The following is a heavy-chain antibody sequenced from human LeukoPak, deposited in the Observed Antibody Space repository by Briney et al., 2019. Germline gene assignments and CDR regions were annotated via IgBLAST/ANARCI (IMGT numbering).Heavy chain of an antibody. J-gene: IGHJ4*02. V-gene: IGHV4-39*01. CDR1: GDSISSSSKF. CDR3: ARLRLTNSAFDDC. D-gene: IGHD3-9*01. CDR2: ISYSGST. Sequence: KPSETLSLTCTVSGDSISSSSKFWGWIRQPPGQGLEWIGSISYSGSTYYHPSLKSRVTISVDTSKNQFSLKLSSVTAADTAVYYCARLRLTNSAFDDCWGQGTLVTVSS.